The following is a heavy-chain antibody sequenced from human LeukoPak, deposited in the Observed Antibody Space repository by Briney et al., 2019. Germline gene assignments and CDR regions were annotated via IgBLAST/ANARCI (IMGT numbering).Heavy chain of an antibody. D-gene: IGHD3-3*01. Sequence: GGSLRLSCAASGFTFTSAWMSWVRQAPGKGLEWVSAISGSGGSTYYADSVKGRFTISRDNSKNTLYLQMNSLRAEDTAVYYCAKDHATYYDFWSGYYHNWFDPWGQGTLVTVSS. CDR2: ISGSGGST. CDR3: AKDHATYYDFWSGYYHNWFDP. J-gene: IGHJ5*02. V-gene: IGHV3-23*01. CDR1: GFTFTSAW.